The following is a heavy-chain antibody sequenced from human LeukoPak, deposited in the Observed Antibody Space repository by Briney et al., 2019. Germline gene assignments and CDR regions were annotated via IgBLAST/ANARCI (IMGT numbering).Heavy chain of an antibody. CDR2: INHSGST. V-gene: IGHV4-34*01. CDR3: ASFVDVFDY. Sequence: SETLSLTCAVYGGSFSGYYWSWIRQPPGKGLEWIGEINHSGSTNYNPSLKSRVTISVDTSKNQFSLKLSSVTAADTAVYYCASFVDVFDYWGQGTLVTVSS. D-gene: IGHD3-16*02. CDR1: GGSFSGYY. J-gene: IGHJ4*02.